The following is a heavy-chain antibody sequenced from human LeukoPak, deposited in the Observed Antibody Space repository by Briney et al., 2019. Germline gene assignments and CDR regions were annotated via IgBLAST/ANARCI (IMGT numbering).Heavy chain of an antibody. CDR2: INHSGST. Sequence: SETLSLTCAVYGGSFSGYYWSWIRQPPGKGLEWIGEINHSGSTNYNPSLKSRVTISVDTSKNQFSLKLSSVTAADTAVYYCARGRATRRAVTMVRGAMEHLYYYYGMDVWGQGTTVTVSS. V-gene: IGHV4-34*01. D-gene: IGHD3-10*01. CDR1: GGSFSGYY. J-gene: IGHJ6*02. CDR3: ARGRATRRAVTMVRGAMEHLYYYYGMDV.